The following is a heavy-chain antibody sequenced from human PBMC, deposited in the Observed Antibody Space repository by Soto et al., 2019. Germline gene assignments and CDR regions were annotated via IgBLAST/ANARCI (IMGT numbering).Heavy chain of an antibody. CDR2: IYYTGST. V-gene: IGHV4-61*01. Sequence: QVQLQESGPGLVKPSETLSLTCTVSGGSVSSESHYWSWIRQTPGKGLEWIGYIYYTGSTNYNPSLKGRVTMSVDTYRDQVSLRLRSVTRADTAVYYCARDQYDVRSGSYYYAMEVWGQGTKVTVSS. CDR1: GGSVSSESHY. D-gene: IGHD3-3*01. J-gene: IGHJ6*02. CDR3: ARDQYDVRSGSYYYAMEV.